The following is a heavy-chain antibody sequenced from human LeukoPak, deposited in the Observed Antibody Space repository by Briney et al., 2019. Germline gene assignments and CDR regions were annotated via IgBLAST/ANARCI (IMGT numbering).Heavy chain of an antibody. CDR3: ARDGGSGWYEKGFDY. Sequence: GGSLRLSCAASGFTFSSYSMNWVRQAPGKGLEWVSSVSSSYSYKYYADSVKGRFTISRDNAKNSLYLQMNSLRAEDTAVCYCARDGGSGWYEKGFDYWGQGTLVTVSS. D-gene: IGHD6-19*01. J-gene: IGHJ4*02. V-gene: IGHV3-21*01. CDR2: VSSSYSYK. CDR1: GFTFSSYS.